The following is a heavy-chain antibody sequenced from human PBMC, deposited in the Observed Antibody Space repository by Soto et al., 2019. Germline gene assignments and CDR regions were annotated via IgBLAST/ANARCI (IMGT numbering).Heavy chain of an antibody. Sequence: QVQLQESGPGLVKPSGTLSLTCAVFGGSISNSNWCTWVRQPPGRGLDWIGEIFHSGSTNYNSSLTGRVHISVEKANIQSSLKRSSVTAADTAVYYCAHRPIVGAAIWGQGILVTVSS. CDR2: IFHSGST. V-gene: IGHV4-4*02. D-gene: IGHD1-26*01. CDR1: GGSISNSNW. J-gene: IGHJ4*02. CDR3: AHRPIVGAAI.